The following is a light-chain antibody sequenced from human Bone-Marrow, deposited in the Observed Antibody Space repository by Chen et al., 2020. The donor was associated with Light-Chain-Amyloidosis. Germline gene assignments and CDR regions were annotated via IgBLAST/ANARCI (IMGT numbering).Light chain of an antibody. J-gene: IGLJ3*02. V-gene: IGLV3-21*02. CDR3: QVWDRSSDRPV. Sequence: SYVLTQPSSVSVAPGQTATIACGGNNIGSTSVHWYQPTPGQTPLLVVYDDSDRPSGIPERLSGSNCGNTASRSISGGEAGDEADYYWQVWDRSSDRPVFGGGSKLSVL. CDR2: DDS. CDR1: NIGSTS.